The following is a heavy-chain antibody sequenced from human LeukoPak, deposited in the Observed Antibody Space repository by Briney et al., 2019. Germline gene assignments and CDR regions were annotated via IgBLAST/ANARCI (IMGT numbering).Heavy chain of an antibody. CDR3: ARESMLYPNWFDP. CDR2: INHSGST. Sequence: PSETLSLTCAVYGGSFSGYYWSWIRQPPGKGREWMGEINHSGSTNYNPSLKSRVTISVDTSKNQFSLKLSSVTAEDTAVYYCARESMLYPNWFDPWGQGTLVTVSS. V-gene: IGHV4-34*01. J-gene: IGHJ5*02. CDR1: GGSFSGYY. D-gene: IGHD2-8*01.